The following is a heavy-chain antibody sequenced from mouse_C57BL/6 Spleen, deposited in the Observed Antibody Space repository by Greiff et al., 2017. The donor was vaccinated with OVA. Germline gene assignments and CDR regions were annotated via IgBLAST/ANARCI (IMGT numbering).Heavy chain of an antibody. CDR2: IDPSDSYT. CDR1: GYTFTSYW. D-gene: IGHD1-1*01. J-gene: IGHJ1*03. CDR3: ARSYYGSSHWYFDV. V-gene: IGHV1-50*01. Sequence: QVQLQQSGAELVKPGASVKLSCKASGYTFTSYWMQWVKQRPGQGLEWIGEIDPSDSYTNYNQKFKGKATLTVDTSSSTAYMQLSSLTSEDSAVYYCARSYYGSSHWYFDVWGTGTTVTVSS.